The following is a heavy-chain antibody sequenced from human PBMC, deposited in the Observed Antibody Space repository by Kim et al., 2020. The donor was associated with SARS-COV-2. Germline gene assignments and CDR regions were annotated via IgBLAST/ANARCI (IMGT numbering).Heavy chain of an antibody. Sequence: GGSLRLSCAASGFTFSSYAMHWVRQAPGKGLEWVAAISYDGSNKYYADSVKGRFTISRDNSKNTLYLQMNSLRAEDTAVYYCARLGGGGYYYNGMDVWGQETTVTVSS. V-gene: IGHV3-30*04. CDR2: ISYDGSNK. CDR1: GFTFSSYA. CDR3: ARLGGGGYYYNGMDV. J-gene: IGHJ6*02. D-gene: IGHD3-16*01.